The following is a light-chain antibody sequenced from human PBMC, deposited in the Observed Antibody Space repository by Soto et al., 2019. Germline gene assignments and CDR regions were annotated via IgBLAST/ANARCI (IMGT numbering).Light chain of an antibody. V-gene: IGLV1-44*01. CDR2: NNH. J-gene: IGLJ1*01. CDR3: AAWDDSLNACV. Sequence: QSVLTQAPSASGTPGQRITISCSGSSSNIGSKTVNWYQQLPGMAPKLLIFNNHQRPSGVPDRFSGSKSGTSASLAISGLQTEDEADYYCAAWDDSLNACVFGTGTKVTVL. CDR1: SSNIGSKT.